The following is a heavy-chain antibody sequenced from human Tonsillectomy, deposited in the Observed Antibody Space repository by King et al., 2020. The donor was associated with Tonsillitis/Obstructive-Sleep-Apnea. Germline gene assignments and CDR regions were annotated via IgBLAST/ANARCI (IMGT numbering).Heavy chain of an antibody. CDR2: INTNTGNP. Sequence: QLVQSGSELKKPGASVKVSCKASGYTFTTYAMNWVRQAPGQGLEWMGWINTNTGNPTYAKGFTGRFVFSLDTSVSTAYLQISSLKAEDTAVYCCARDYCSGGSCYYYYMDVWGKGTTVTVSS. J-gene: IGHJ6*03. CDR3: ARDYCSGGSCYYYYMDV. D-gene: IGHD2-15*01. V-gene: IGHV7-4-1*02. CDR1: GYTFTTYA.